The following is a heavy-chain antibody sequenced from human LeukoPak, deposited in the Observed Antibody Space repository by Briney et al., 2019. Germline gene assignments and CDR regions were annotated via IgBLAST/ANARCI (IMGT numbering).Heavy chain of an antibody. Sequence: PSETLSLTCTVSGGSIISADHYWSWIRQPPGKGLEWIGYIFYSGSTYYNPSLKSRLTISVDTSKNQFSLKLSSVTAADTAVYYCARGYYDVLTNYPKNFDQWDQGTLVTVSS. CDR2: IFYSGST. D-gene: IGHD3-9*01. CDR3: ARGYYDVLTNYPKNFDQ. J-gene: IGHJ4*02. V-gene: IGHV4-30-4*01. CDR1: GGSIISADHY.